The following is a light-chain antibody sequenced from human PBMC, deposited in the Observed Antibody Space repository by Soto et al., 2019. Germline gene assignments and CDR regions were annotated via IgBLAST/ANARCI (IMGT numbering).Light chain of an antibody. CDR3: PQYDSSRT. CDR1: QSVSSTF. Sequence: EIVLTQSPGTLSLSPGERATLSCRASQSVSSTFLAWYQQKPGQAPRVLIYGSSARAAGIPDRFSGSGSGTDFSVTISRLEPEDFAVYYCPQYDSSRTFGKGTKVEMK. V-gene: IGKV3-20*01. CDR2: GSS. J-gene: IGKJ1*01.